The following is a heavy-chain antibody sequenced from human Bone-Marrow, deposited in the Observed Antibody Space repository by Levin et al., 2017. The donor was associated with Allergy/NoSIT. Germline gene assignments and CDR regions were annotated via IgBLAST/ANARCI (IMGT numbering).Heavy chain of an antibody. J-gene: IGHJ3*01. D-gene: IGHD2-2*01. CDR2: IYSTGVT. CDR3: ARDGPAKPWA. Sequence: PGGSLRLSCAVSGFTVGNNYMNWVRQAPGRGLDWVSLIYSTGVTHYADSVKGRFTISRDSSKNTLYLQMDSLRVEDTAVYYCARDGPAKPWAWGQGTMVTVSS. V-gene: IGHV3-53*01. CDR1: GFTVGNNY.